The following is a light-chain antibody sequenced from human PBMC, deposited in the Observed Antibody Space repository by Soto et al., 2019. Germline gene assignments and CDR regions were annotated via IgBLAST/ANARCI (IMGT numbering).Light chain of an antibody. CDR3: TSWTTSTTMI. Sequence: QSALTQPASVSGSPGQSITISCTGTSSDIGAYNFVSWYQQHPGKAPKLMLYDVNIRPSGVSNRFSGSKSGNTASLTISGLQAEDEADYYCTSWTTSTTMIFVGGTKLTVL. J-gene: IGLJ2*01. V-gene: IGLV2-14*03. CDR1: SSDIGAYNF. CDR2: DVN.